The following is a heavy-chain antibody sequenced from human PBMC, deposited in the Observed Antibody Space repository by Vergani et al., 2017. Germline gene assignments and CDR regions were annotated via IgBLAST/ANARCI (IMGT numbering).Heavy chain of an antibody. Sequence: EVQLVESGGGLVQPGRSLRLSCAASGFTFDDYAMHWVRQAPGKGLEWVSGISWNSGSIGYADSVKGRFTISRGNAKNSLYLQMNSLRAEDMALYYGAKGAAYTAMANWYFDRWGRGTLVTVSS. CDR3: AKGAAYTAMANWYFDR. CDR1: GFTFDDYA. V-gene: IGHV3-9*03. CDR2: ISWNSGSI. D-gene: IGHD5-18*01. J-gene: IGHJ2*01.